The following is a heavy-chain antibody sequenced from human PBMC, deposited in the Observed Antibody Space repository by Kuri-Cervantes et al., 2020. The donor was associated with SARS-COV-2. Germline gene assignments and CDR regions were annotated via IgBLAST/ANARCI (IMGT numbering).Heavy chain of an antibody. CDR2: IYYSGST. CDR1: GGSISSYC. J-gene: IGHJ4*02. Sequence: SETLSLTCTVSGGSISSYCWSWIRQPPGKGLEWIGYIYYSGSTNYNPSLKSRVTISVDKSKNQFSLKLSSVTAADTAVYYCARGLITIFGVVSRPVDYWGQGTLVTVSS. CDR3: ARGLITIFGVVSRPVDY. V-gene: IGHV4-59*12. D-gene: IGHD3-3*01.